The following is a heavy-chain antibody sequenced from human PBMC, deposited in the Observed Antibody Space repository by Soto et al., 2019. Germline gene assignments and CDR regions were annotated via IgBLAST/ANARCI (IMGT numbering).Heavy chain of an antibody. Sequence: PSETLSLTCTVSGGSISSYYWGWIRQPPGKGLEWIGSIYYSGSTYYNPSLKSRVTISVDTSKNQFSLKLSSVTAADTAVYYCARPDYGDYGMDVWGQGTTVTVSS. CDR1: GGSISSYY. V-gene: IGHV4-39*01. J-gene: IGHJ6*02. CDR2: IYYSGST. CDR3: ARPDYGDYGMDV. D-gene: IGHD4-17*01.